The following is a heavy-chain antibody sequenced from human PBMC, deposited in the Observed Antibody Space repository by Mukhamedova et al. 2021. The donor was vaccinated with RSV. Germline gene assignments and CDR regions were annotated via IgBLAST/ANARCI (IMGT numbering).Heavy chain of an antibody. Sequence: LWVRQAPGQGLGWMGRLNPGSGRTTYAQKYQDRVTMTRDTSTSTVYMELTSLRSDDTAVYYCARGHDYSYYGMDV. CDR3: ARGHDYSYYGMDV. J-gene: IGHJ6*01. V-gene: IGHV1-46*01. CDR2: LNPGSGRT.